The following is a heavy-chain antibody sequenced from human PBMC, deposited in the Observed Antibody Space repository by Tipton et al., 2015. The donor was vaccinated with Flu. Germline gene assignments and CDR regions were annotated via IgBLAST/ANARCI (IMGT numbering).Heavy chain of an antibody. D-gene: IGHD3-10*01. CDR2: IIPIFGTA. CDR1: GGTFSSYA. CDR3: ARGVPMVRVVRYPPFDP. V-gene: IGHV1-69*01. Sequence: QLVQSGAEVKKPGSSVKVSCKASGGTFSSYAISWVRQAPGQGLEWMGGIIPIFGTANYAQKFQGRVTITADESTSTAYMELSSLRSEDTAVYYCARGVPMVRVVRYPPFDPWGQGTLVTFSS. J-gene: IGHJ5*02.